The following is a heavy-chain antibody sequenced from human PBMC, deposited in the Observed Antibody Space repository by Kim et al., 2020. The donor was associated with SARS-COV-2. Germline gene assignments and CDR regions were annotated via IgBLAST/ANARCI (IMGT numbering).Heavy chain of an antibody. V-gene: IGHV5-51*01. J-gene: IGHJ4*02. D-gene: IGHD6-13*01. Sequence: YSPGFQGQVTISVDKSISTAYLQGTSLKASDTAIYYCARQDSSWYGFDYWGQGTLVTVSS. CDR3: ARQDSSWYGFDY.